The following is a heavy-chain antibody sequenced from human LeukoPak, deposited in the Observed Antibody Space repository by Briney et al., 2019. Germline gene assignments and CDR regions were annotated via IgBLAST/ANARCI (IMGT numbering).Heavy chain of an antibody. CDR2: IRYDGSNK. CDR1: GFTFSSSG. Sequence: GGSLRLSCAASGFTFSSSGMHWVRQAPGKGLEWVTFIRYDGSNKYYADSVKGRFTTSRDNSKNTLYLQMNSLRAEDTAVYYCARGPSGYHNTGGQGTLVTVSS. D-gene: IGHD5-12*01. V-gene: IGHV3-30*02. J-gene: IGHJ4*02. CDR3: ARGPSGYHNT.